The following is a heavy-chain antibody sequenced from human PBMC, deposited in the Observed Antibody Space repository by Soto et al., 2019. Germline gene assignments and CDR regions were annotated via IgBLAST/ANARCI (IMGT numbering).Heavy chain of an antibody. J-gene: IGHJ6*02. D-gene: IGHD3-3*01. Sequence: ASVKVSCKASGYTFTSYGISWVRQAPGQGLEWMGWISAYNGNTNYAQRLQGRVTMTTDTSTSTAYMELRSLRSDDTAVYYCAREKYDFWSGLSPNYYYYGMDVWGQGTTVTVS. V-gene: IGHV1-18*01. CDR1: GYTFTSYG. CDR3: AREKYDFWSGLSPNYYYYGMDV. CDR2: ISAYNGNT.